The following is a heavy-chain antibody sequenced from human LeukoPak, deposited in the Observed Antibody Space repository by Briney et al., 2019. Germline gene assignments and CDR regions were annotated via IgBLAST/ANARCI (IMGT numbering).Heavy chain of an antibody. V-gene: IGHV3-7*03. CDR3: ARTTDY. CDR2: IKQDGSET. D-gene: IGHD1-1*01. J-gene: IGHJ4*02. CDR1: GFTFCNYW. Sequence: SGGSLRLSCAASGFTFCNYWMSWVRQAPGKRLEWVANIKQDGSETYYVDSVKGRFIISRDNAKSSLYLQMNSLSAENTAVYYCARTTDYWGQGTLVTVSS.